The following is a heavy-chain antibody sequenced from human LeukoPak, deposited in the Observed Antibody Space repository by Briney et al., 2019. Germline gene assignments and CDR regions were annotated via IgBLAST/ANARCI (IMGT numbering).Heavy chain of an antibody. Sequence: GGSLRLSCAASGFTFSSYGMHWVRQAPGKGLEWVDVIWYDGSNKYYTDSVKGRFTVSRDNSKNTLYLQTNSLRAEDTAVYYCARAHYDSSGYYRTYYFDYWGQGTLVTVSS. CDR2: IWYDGSNK. D-gene: IGHD3-22*01. CDR3: ARAHYDSSGYYRTYYFDY. CDR1: GFTFSSYG. J-gene: IGHJ4*02. V-gene: IGHV3-30*19.